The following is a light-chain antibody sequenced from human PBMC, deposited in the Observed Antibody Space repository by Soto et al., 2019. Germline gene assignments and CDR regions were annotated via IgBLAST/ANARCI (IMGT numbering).Light chain of an antibody. CDR3: CSYAGSYTWV. CDR2: DVS. CDR1: SSDVGGYNY. Sequence: QSVLTQPRSVSGSPGQSVTIYCTGTSSDVGGYNYVSWYQQHPGKAPKLMIYDVSKRPSGVPDRFSGSKSGNTASLTISGLQAEDEADYYCCSYAGSYTWVFGGGTQLTGL. J-gene: IGLJ7*01. V-gene: IGLV2-11*01.